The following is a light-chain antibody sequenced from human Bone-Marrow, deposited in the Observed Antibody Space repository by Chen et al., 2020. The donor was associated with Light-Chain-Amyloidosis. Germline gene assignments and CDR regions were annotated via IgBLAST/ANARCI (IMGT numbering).Light chain of an antibody. CDR2: DNN. CDR1: TSNIGNNF. CDR3: GTWDIRLGTVM. Sequence: QSVLTQPPSVSAAPGQKVTISCSGSTSNIGNNFFSWYQQFPGTAPKLLIYDNNRRPSGVPDRFSGSKSGTSATLGITELQTGDDAVYYCGTWDIRLGTVMCGGGTKLTGL. J-gene: IGLJ3*02. V-gene: IGLV1-51*01.